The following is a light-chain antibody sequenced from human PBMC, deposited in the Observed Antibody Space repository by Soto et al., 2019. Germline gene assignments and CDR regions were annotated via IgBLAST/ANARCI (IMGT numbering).Light chain of an antibody. CDR3: QQYVTSPPGT. CDR2: GAS. CDR1: QSVSSY. J-gene: IGKJ1*01. V-gene: IGKV3-20*01. Sequence: EIVSTQSPATPSLSPGERATLSCRASQSVSSYLAWYQQKPGQAPRLLIYGASSRATGIPDRFSGSVSGTDFTLTISRLEPGDFAVYYCQQYVTSPPGTFGQGTKVDIK.